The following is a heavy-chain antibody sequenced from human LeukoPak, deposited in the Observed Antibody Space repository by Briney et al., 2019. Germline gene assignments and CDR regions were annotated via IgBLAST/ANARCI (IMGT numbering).Heavy chain of an antibody. CDR2: INTDGSST. V-gene: IGHV3-74*01. CDR1: GFTFSSYW. J-gene: IGHJ4*02. CDR3: ASRGGY. Sequence: GGSLRLSCAASGFTFSSYWMHWVRQAPGKGPVWVSRINTDGSSTSYADSVKGRFTISRDNAKNTLYLQMNSLRAEDTAVYYCASRGGYWGQGTLVTVSS. D-gene: IGHD3-16*01.